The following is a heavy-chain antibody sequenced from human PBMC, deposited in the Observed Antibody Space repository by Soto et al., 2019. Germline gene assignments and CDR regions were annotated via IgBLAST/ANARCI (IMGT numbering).Heavy chain of an antibody. CDR2: IYEGGRT. D-gene: IGHD7-27*01. CDR1: GGSVSSADWN. CDR3: TRGPSGDKVDF. V-gene: IGHV4-30-4*08. Sequence: QVQLQESGPGLVKPSQTLSLTCTVSGGSVSSADWNWSWIRQTPGKGLEWIGHIYEGGRTYSNPSLMSRATISLDTSKNLFSVNLKSVTAADTAVYYCTRGPSGDKVDFWGQGLLVTVSS. J-gene: IGHJ4*02.